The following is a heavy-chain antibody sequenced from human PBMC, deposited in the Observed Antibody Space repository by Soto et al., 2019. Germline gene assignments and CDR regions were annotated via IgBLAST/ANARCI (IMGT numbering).Heavy chain of an antibody. CDR2: ISSSGSTI. V-gene: IGHV3-11*01. CDR1: GFTFSDYY. J-gene: IGHJ6*02. CDR3: ARDSSSSYYYYGMDV. D-gene: IGHD6-13*01. Sequence: GGSLRLSCAASGFTFSDYYMSWIRQAPGKGLEWVSYISSSGSTIYYADSVKGLFTISRDNAKNSLYLQMNSLRAEDTAVYYCARDSSSSYYYYGMDVWGQGTTVTVSS.